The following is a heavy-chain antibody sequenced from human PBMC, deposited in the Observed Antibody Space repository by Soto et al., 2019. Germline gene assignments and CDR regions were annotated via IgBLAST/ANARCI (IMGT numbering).Heavy chain of an antibody. Sequence: QEQLVESGGGVVQPGRSLRLSCEASRFTFSSYGMHWVRQAPGKGLEWVAVISYDGDYQNYADSVKGRFTISRDNSKNTMYLQMRSLRGEDTALYYCAKGTTVTPWRYLDLWGHGTLVTVSS. V-gene: IGHV3-30*18. CDR3: AKGTTVTPWRYLDL. CDR1: RFTFSSYG. D-gene: IGHD4-17*01. CDR2: ISYDGDYQ. J-gene: IGHJ2*01.